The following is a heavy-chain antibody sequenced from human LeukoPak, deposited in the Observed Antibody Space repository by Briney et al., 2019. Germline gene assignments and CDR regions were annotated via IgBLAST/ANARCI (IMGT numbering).Heavy chain of an antibody. D-gene: IGHD6-13*01. CDR1: GGTFSSYA. Sequence: SVKVSCKASGGTFSSYAISWVRQAPGQGLEWMGGIIPIFGTANYAQKFQGRVTITADKSTSTAYMELSSLRSEDTAVYYCVVAAAGNYFDYWGQGTLVTVSS. CDR2: IIPIFGTA. J-gene: IGHJ4*02. CDR3: VVAAAGNYFDY. V-gene: IGHV1-69*06.